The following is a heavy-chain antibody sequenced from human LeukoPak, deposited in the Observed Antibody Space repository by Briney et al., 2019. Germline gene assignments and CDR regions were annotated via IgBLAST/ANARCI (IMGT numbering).Heavy chain of an antibody. CDR1: GFTFSNYW. Sequence: PGGSLRLSCAASGFTFSNYWMSWVRQAPGKGLEWVANIKQDGSEKYYVDSVKGRFTISRDNAKNSLYLQMNSLKTEDTAVYYCTRPDFEGDYWGQGTLVTVSS. V-gene: IGHV3-7*03. CDR3: TRPDFEGDY. J-gene: IGHJ4*02. CDR2: IKQDGSEK.